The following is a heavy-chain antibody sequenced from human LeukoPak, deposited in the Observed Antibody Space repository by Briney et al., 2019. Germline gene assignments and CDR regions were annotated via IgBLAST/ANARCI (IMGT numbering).Heavy chain of an antibody. CDR1: GYTFTSYG. V-gene: IGHV1-18*01. CDR2: ISAYNGNT. CDR3: ARGGYYDILTGYYAIDY. Sequence: ASVKVSCKASGYTFTSYGISWVRRAPGQGLEWMGWISAYNGNTNYAQKLQGRVTMTTDTSTSTAYMELRSLRSDDTAVYYCARGGYYDILTGYYAIDYWGQGTLVTVSS. D-gene: IGHD3-9*01. J-gene: IGHJ4*02.